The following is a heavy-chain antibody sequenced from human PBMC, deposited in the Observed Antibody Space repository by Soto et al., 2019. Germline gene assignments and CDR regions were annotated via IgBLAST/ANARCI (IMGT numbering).Heavy chain of an antibody. V-gene: IGHV4-39*01. CDR1: GVSINSNNYY. CDR3: ARRTSSIIDFDY. Sequence: SETLSLTCTVSGVSINSNNYYWGWIRQPPRKGLEWIGSIYYSGSTYYNPSLKSRVTISVDTSKNQFSLKLSSVTAADTAVYDGARRTSSIIDFDYWGQGTLVNVSS. D-gene: IGHD6-13*01. CDR2: IYYSGST. J-gene: IGHJ4*02.